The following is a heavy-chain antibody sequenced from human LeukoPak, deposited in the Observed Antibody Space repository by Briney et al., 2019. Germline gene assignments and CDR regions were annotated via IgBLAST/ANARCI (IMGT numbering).Heavy chain of an antibody. J-gene: IGHJ4*02. D-gene: IGHD2-15*01. V-gene: IGHV3-33*06. CDR1: GFTFSSYG. Sequence: GRSLRLSCAASGFTFSSYGIHWVRQAPGKGLEWVAVIWYDGSIEHYADSVKGRFTISRDNSKNTLYLQMSSLRAEDTAVYYCAKAKVAAATQVGFFDYWGQGALVTASS. CDR3: AKAKVAAATQVGFFDY. CDR2: IWYDGSIE.